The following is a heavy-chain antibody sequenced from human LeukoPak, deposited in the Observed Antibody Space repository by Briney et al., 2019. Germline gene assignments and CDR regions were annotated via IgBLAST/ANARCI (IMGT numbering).Heavy chain of an antibody. J-gene: IGHJ6*02. CDR2: MNDFGST. Sequence: SETLSLTCAVYGGSLSDFYWSWIRQPPGKGLEWIGEMNDFGSTNYNPSLKSRVALSLDTSKNQFSLRLSSVTAADTAVYFCARAASCSGDCYWEDYYFYGMDVWGQGTTVTVSS. CDR3: ARAASCSGDCYWEDYYFYGMDV. V-gene: IGHV4-34*01. D-gene: IGHD2-21*02. CDR1: GGSLSDFY.